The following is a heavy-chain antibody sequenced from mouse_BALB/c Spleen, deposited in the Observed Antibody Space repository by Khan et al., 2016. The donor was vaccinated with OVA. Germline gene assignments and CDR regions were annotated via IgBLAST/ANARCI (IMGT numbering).Heavy chain of an antibody. CDR3: ARSGYEAWFAY. V-gene: IGHV3-2*02. J-gene: IGHJ3*01. CDR2: ISYSGST. Sequence: EVQLQESGPGLVKPSQSLSLTCTVTGYSITSDYAWNWIRQFPRNKLEWMGYISYSGSTSYNPSLKSRISITRDTSTNQFILQLNSVTTEDTATYFCARSGYEAWFAYWGQGTLVTVSA. CDR1: GYSITSDYA. D-gene: IGHD2-14*01.